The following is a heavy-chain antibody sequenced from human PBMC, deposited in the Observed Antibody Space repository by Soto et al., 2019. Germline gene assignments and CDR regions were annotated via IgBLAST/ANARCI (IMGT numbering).Heavy chain of an antibody. D-gene: IGHD2-2*01. CDR2: IIPIFGTA. V-gene: IGHV1-69*13. Sequence: GASVKVSCKASGGTFSSYAISWVRQAPGQGLEWMGGIIPIFGTANYAQKFQGRVAIIADESTSTAYMELSSLRSEDTAVYYCARDIGYCSSTSCQNWFDPWGQGTLVTV. J-gene: IGHJ5*02. CDR3: ARDIGYCSSTSCQNWFDP. CDR1: GGTFSSYA.